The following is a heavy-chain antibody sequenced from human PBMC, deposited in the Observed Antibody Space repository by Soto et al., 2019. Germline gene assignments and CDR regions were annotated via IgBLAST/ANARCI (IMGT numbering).Heavy chain of an antibody. D-gene: IGHD2-2*02. CDR2: IKQDGSEK. CDR3: VRTDCASPSCNTREAVLYYYYGMDV. J-gene: IGHJ6*02. CDR1: GFTFSTYW. V-gene: IGHV3-7*03. Sequence: PGGSLRLSCAASGFTFSTYWMTWVRQAPGKGLEWVANIKQDGSEKYYVGSVRGRFTISRDNAKNSLYLQLNSLRAEDTAVYYCVRTDCASPSCNTREAVLYYYYGMDVWGQGITVTVSS.